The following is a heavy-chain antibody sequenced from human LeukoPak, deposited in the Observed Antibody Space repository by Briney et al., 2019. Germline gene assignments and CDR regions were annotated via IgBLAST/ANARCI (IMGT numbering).Heavy chain of an antibody. Sequence: SETLSLTCAVYVGSFSGYYWSWIRQPPGKGLEWIGEINHSGSTDYTSSLKSRFTISVDTSKNQFSLKLSSVTAADTAVYYCARGYYGSGSHCCHMDVWGKGTTITVS. J-gene: IGHJ6*03. V-gene: IGHV4-34*01. CDR2: INHSGST. CDR3: ARGYYGSGSHCCHMDV. CDR1: VGSFSGYY. D-gene: IGHD3-10*01.